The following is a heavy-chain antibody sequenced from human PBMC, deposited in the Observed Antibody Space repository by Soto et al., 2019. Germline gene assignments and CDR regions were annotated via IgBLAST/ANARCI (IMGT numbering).Heavy chain of an antibody. CDR1: GFTFSNYG. Sequence: PGGSLRLSCEASGFTFSNYGIHWVRQAPGKGLEWVAVLSHDGNNKYYADSVKGRFTISRDNSKNTLYLQMNSLRAEDTAVYHCAKVGGLNMLMFTIFYAMDVWGQGTTVTVSS. D-gene: IGHD2-8*01. J-gene: IGHJ6*02. V-gene: IGHV3-30*18. CDR3: AKVGGLNMLMFTIFYAMDV. CDR2: LSHDGNNK.